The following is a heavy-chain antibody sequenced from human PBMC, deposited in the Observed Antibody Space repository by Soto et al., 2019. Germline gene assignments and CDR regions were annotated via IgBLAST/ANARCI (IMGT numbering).Heavy chain of an antibody. D-gene: IGHD3-22*01. CDR2: INHTGNT. CDR3: AQYYDTFDY. J-gene: IGHJ4*02. CDR1: GGSFSGYY. Sequence: SETLSLTCAVYGGSFSGYYWSWIRQPPGKGLEWIGAINHTGNTNYNPSLKTRVTISVDTSKNQFSLNLRSVSPADTAMYYCAQYYDTFDYWGQGALVTVSS. V-gene: IGHV4-34*01.